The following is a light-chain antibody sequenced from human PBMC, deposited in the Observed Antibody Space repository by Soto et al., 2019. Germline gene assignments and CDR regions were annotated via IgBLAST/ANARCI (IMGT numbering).Light chain of an antibody. CDR3: QKSYGTPIT. CDR2: EAS. J-gene: IGKJ5*01. Sequence: DIQMTQSPSTLSASIGDRRTITCRASHDISTFLAWYQQKPGKAPKLLIYEASTLQSGVPSRFSGSGSGKDFTLTITSLQHEDFATYYCQKSYGTPITFGKGTRLEIK. V-gene: IGKV1-39*01. CDR1: HDISTF.